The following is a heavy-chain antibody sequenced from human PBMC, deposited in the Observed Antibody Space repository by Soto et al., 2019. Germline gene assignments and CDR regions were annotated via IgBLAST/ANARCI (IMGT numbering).Heavy chain of an antibody. Sequence: QVQLVQSGAEVKKPGASVRVSCRTSGYTFTSYAIHWVRQAPGQGLEWMAWSNIGNGNTKYSQKFQGRVTVSRDTSASTAYMELSSLRSEDTAVYYFASEPLCGGVCYDHWIDPWGQGTLVTVSS. CDR3: ASEPLCGGVCYDHWIDP. D-gene: IGHD2-21*02. CDR2: SNIGNGNT. CDR1: GYTFTSYA. J-gene: IGHJ5*02. V-gene: IGHV1-3*04.